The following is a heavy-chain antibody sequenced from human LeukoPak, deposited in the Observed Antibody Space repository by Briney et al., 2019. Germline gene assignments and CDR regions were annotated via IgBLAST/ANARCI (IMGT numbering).Heavy chain of an antibody. D-gene: IGHD6-13*01. V-gene: IGHV3-11*04. CDR2: ISSSGSTI. J-gene: IGHJ6*03. CDR1: GFTFSDYY. Sequence: PGGSLRLSCAASGFTFSDYYMSWIRQAPGKGLEWVSYISSSGSTIYYADSVKGRFTISRDNAKNSLYLQMNSLRAEDTAVYYCARAFSGSWYVDYYYYMDVWGKGTTVTVSS. CDR3: ARAFSGSWYVDYYYYMDV.